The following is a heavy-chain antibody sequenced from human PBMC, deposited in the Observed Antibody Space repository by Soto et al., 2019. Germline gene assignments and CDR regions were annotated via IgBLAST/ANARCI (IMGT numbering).Heavy chain of an antibody. J-gene: IGHJ6*02. CDR2: IIPIFGTA. D-gene: IGHD3-3*01. CDR1: GGTFSSYA. V-gene: IGHV1-69*05. Sequence: SVKVSCKASGGTFSSYAISWVRQAPGQGLEWMGGIIPIFGTANYAQKFQGRVTMTRDTSTSTVYMELSSLRSEDTAVYYCARDLPDQGGLYYDFWSGYSDFEEKYYYYYGMDVWGQGTTVTVSS. CDR3: ARDLPDQGGLYYDFWSGYSDFEEKYYYYYGMDV.